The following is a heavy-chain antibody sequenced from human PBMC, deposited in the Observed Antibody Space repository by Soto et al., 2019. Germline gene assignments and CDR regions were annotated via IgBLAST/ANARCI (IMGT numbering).Heavy chain of an antibody. D-gene: IGHD2-2*01. CDR3: AAWIVVIPAALDY. CDR2: IIGSGGST. V-gene: IGHV3-23*01. CDR1: GFIFSNYA. J-gene: IGHJ4*02. Sequence: LRLSCAASGFIFSNYAMSWVRQAPGKGLEWVSYIIGSGGSTYYADSVKSRCTISGDNSKTMLYLRVNSLRAENTAVYYCAAWIVVIPAALDYWGRGTLVTVSS.